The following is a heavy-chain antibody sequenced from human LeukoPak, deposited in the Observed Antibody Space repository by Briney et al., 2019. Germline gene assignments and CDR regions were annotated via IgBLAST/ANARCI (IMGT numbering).Heavy chain of an antibody. CDR2: INSDGSST. J-gene: IGHJ4*02. D-gene: IGHD3-9*01. Sequence: GGSLRLSCAASGFTFSSYGMHWVRQAPGKGLVWVSRINSDGSSTSYADSVKGRFTISRDNAKNTLYLQMNSLRAEDTAVYYCARDGYYDILTGYYSYFDYWGQGTLVTVSS. V-gene: IGHV3-74*01. CDR3: ARDGYYDILTGYYSYFDY. CDR1: GFTFSSYG.